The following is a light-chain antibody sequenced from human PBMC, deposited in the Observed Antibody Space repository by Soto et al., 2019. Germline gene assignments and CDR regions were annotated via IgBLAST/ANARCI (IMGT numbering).Light chain of an antibody. CDR3: QQYENYWT. CDR1: QSVSSSY. CDR2: GAS. V-gene: IGKV3-20*01. J-gene: IGKJ1*01. Sequence: EIVLTQSPGTLSLSPGGRGTLSCRASQSVSSSYLAWYQQKPGQAPRLLIYGASTRATGIPARFSGSGSGTEFTLTISSLQPEDFAIYYCQQYENYWTFGQGTKVDNK.